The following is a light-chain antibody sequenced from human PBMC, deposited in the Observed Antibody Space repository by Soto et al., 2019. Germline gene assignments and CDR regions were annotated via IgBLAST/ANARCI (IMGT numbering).Light chain of an antibody. CDR2: LGS. J-gene: IGKJ4*01. V-gene: IGKV2-28*01. Sequence: DMVMTQSPLSLPVTPGEPASISCRSSQSLLHSNGYNYLDWYLQKPGQSPQLLIYLGSNRASGVPDRLSGSGSGTDFTLKISRVEAEDVWVYYCMQALQTLPTFGLGTKV. CDR1: QSLLHSNGYNY. CDR3: MQALQTLPT.